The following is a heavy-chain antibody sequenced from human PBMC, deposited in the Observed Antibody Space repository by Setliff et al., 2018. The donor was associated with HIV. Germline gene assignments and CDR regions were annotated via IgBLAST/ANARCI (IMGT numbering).Heavy chain of an antibody. CDR3: ARDLLRGFTYGWFDY. D-gene: IGHD5-18*01. CDR1: GYTSTSYY. V-gene: IGHV1-46*01. CDR2: IHPSGGST. J-gene: IGHJ4*02. Sequence: ASVKVSCKASGYTSTSYYIHWVRQAPGQGLEWMGVIHPSGGSTSYAQSFQDRVTMTRDTSITTAYMELSRVRSDDTAVYYCARDLLRGFTYGWFDYWGQGTLVTSPQ.